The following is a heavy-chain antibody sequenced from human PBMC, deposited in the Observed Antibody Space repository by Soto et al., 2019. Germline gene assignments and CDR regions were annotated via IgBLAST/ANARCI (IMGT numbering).Heavy chain of an antibody. CDR2: IGYSTTYI. J-gene: IGHJ4*02. D-gene: IGHD1-26*01. Sequence: PGGSLRLSCAASGFTFSSYNMNWVRQAPGKGLEWVSSIGYSTTYIYYADSVQGRFTISRDNAKNSLYLQMNSLRADDTAVYYCARAVLPSVVGAVDYWGQGTLVTVSS. V-gene: IGHV3-21*01. CDR1: GFTFSSYN. CDR3: ARAVLPSVVGAVDY.